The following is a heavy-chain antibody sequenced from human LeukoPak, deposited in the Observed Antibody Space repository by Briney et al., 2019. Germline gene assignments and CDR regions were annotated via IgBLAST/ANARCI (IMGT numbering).Heavy chain of an antibody. CDR2: ISSHGSNE. CDR3: ARDVDYYGSGSYYNLFDY. Sequence: GRSLSLSCTASGFTFSSYVMHWVRQAPGKGLEWVARISSHGSNEYYADSVKGRFTISRDNSKNTLYLQMNNLRTEDTAVYYCARDVDYYGSGSYYNLFDYWGQGTLVTVSS. J-gene: IGHJ4*02. D-gene: IGHD3-10*01. CDR1: GFTFSSYV. V-gene: IGHV3-30*03.